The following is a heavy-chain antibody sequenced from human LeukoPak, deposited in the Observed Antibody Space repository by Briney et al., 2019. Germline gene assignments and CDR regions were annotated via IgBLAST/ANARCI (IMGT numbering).Heavy chain of an antibody. Sequence: GGSLRLSCAASGFTFSRYWMHWVRQALGKGLVWVSRISDEGSHTFYADSVKGRFAISRDNSKNTVYLQMNSLRAEDTAIYYCAKDGDSTGYYSSYYNHMDVWGKGTSVTISS. CDR2: ISDEGSHT. V-gene: IGHV3-74*01. J-gene: IGHJ6*03. D-gene: IGHD3-22*01. CDR1: GFTFSRYW. CDR3: AKDGDSTGYYSSYYNHMDV.